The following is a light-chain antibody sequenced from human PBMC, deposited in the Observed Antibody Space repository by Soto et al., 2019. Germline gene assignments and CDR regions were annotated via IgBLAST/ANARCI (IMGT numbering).Light chain of an antibody. CDR2: EVS. CDR1: SSEVGSYNL. V-gene: IGLV2-23*02. J-gene: IGLJ3*02. CDR3: CSYAGSSTPWV. Sequence: QSALTQPASVSGSPGQSITISCTGTSSEVGSYNLVSWYQQHPGKAPKLMIYEVSKRPSGVSYRFSGSKSGNTASLTISGLQAEDEADYYCCSYAGSSTPWVFGGGTKVTVL.